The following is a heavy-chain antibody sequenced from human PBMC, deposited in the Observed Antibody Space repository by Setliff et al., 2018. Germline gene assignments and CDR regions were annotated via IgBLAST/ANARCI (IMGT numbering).Heavy chain of an antibody. CDR1: DDSLTNYRYY. D-gene: IGHD3-3*01. CDR3: ARVTGFLYMDV. Sequence: PSETLSLTCTVSDDSLTNYRYYWGWIRQPPGKGLEWIGNIYYTSWSSNYNPSLKSRVTMSVDTSKNQFSLQLSSVTAADTAVYYCARVTGFLYMDVWGKGTTVTVSS. J-gene: IGHJ6*03. V-gene: IGHV4-39*07. CDR2: IYYTSWSS.